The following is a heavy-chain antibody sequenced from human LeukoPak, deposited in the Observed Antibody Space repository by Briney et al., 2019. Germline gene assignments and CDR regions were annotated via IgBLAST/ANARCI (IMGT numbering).Heavy chain of an antibody. V-gene: IGHV4-38-2*01. Sequence: SETLSLTCAVSGYSITSGYYWGWIRQPPGKGLEWIGSIYHSGSTYYNPSLKSRVTISVDTSKNQFSLKLSSVTAADTAVYYCARLPDPYYFDYWGQGTLVTVSS. CDR3: ARLPDPYYFDY. CDR1: GYSITSGYY. CDR2: IYHSGST. J-gene: IGHJ4*02.